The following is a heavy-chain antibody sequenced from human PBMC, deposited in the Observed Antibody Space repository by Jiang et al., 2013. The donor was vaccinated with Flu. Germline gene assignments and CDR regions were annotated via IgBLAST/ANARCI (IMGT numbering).Heavy chain of an antibody. V-gene: IGHV4-59*01. J-gene: IGHJ5*02. Sequence: GSGLVKPSETLSLTCTVSGGSISSYYWSWIRQPPGKGLEWIGYIYYSGNTNYNPSLKSRVIISVDTSKNQFSLKLSSVTAADTAVYYCARGRGGGGSSNNWFDPWGQGTLVIVSS. CDR1: GGSISSYY. D-gene: IGHD2-2*01. CDR3: ARGRGGGGSSNNWFDP. CDR2: IYYSGNT.